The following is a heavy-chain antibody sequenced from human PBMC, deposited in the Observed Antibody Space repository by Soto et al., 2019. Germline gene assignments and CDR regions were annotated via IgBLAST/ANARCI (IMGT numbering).Heavy chain of an antibody. D-gene: IGHD3-9*01. Sequence: PSETLSLTCAVYGGSFSGYYWSWIRQPPGKGLEWIGEINHSGNTNYNPSLKSRVTILVDTSKNQFPLKLSSVTAADTAVYYCAVKYYDILTGNFGFDYWGQGTLVT. CDR2: INHSGNT. CDR3: AVKYYDILTGNFGFDY. V-gene: IGHV4-34*01. CDR1: GGSFSGYY. J-gene: IGHJ4*02.